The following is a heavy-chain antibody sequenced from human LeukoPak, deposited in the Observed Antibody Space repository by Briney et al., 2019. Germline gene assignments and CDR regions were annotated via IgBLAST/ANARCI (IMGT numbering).Heavy chain of an antibody. Sequence: PGGPLRLSCAASGFTFSSYWMHWVRQAPGKGLVWVSRINSDGSSTSYADSVKGRFTIPRDNAKNTLYLQMNSLRAEDTAVYYCARGSTVVVPVAINYWGQGTLVTVSS. J-gene: IGHJ4*02. V-gene: IGHV3-74*01. CDR1: GFTFSSYW. CDR2: INSDGSST. D-gene: IGHD2-2*01. CDR3: ARGSTVVVPVAINY.